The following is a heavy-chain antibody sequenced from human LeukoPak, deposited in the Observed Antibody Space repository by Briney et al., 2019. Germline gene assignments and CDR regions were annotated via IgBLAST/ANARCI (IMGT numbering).Heavy chain of an antibody. CDR2: ISGSGGNT. D-gene: IGHD6-13*01. V-gene: IGHV3-23*01. CDR3: AAQKRAAAAPFDY. CDR1: GFTFKRYH. J-gene: IGHJ4*02. Sequence: GGSLRLSCAASGFTFKRYHMSWVRQAPGKGLEWVSSISGSGGNTYYADSVKGRFTISRDNSKNTLYLQMNSLRAEDTAVYYCAAQKRAAAAPFDYWGQGTLVTVSS.